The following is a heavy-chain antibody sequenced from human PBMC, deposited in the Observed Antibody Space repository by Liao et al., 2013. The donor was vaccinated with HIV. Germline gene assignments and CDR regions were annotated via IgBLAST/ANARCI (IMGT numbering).Heavy chain of an antibody. V-gene: IGHV4-61*02. D-gene: IGHD3-3*01. CDR2: IFSSGST. CDR1: GASINIGSYY. CDR3: ARSGTEWLLNAFDI. Sequence: QVQLQESGPGLVKPSQTLSLTCTVSGASINIGSYYWSWIRQPAGKGLEWVGRIFSSGSTNYNPSFKSRVTISADTSKTQFSLKLSSVTAADTAVYYCARSGTEWLLNAFDIWAKGQWSPSLQ. J-gene: IGHJ3*02.